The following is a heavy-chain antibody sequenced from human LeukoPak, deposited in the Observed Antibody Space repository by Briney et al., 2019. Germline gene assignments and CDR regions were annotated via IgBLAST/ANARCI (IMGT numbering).Heavy chain of an antibody. CDR3: AIWYCSGGRCYSNARTFDY. V-gene: IGHV7-4-1*02. Sequence: ASVKVSCKASGNTFSNYALNWVRQAPGQGLEWMGWINTNTGNLTYAQGLTGRFVFSLDTSVSTAYLQISSLKAEDTAVYYCAIWYCSGGRCYSNARTFDYWGQGTRVTVSS. CDR2: INTNTGNL. D-gene: IGHD2-15*01. CDR1: GNTFSNYA. J-gene: IGHJ4*02.